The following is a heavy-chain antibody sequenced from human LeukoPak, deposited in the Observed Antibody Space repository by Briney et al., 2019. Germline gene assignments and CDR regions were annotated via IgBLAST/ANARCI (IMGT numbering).Heavy chain of an antibody. Sequence: GGSLRLSCAASGFTFSNYAMNWVRQAPGKGLEWVSYISSSGSTIYYADSVKGRFTISRDNAKNSLYLQMNSLRAEDTAVYYCARLFGDYYYYMDVWGKGTTVTISS. CDR1: GFTFSNYA. D-gene: IGHD3-10*01. CDR2: ISSSGSTI. V-gene: IGHV3-48*03. J-gene: IGHJ6*03. CDR3: ARLFGDYYYYMDV.